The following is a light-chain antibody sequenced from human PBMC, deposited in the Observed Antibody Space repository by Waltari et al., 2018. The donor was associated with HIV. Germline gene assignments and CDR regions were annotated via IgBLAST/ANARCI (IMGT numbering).Light chain of an antibody. Sequence: QSALTQPTSASGSPGQSVTISCTGTSSDFGGYNYVSWYQQHPGKAPKLMIYEVSKRPSGVPDRFSGSKSGNTASLTVSGLQAEDEADYYCSSYAGSNNPWVFGGGTKLTVL. CDR1: SSDFGGYNY. V-gene: IGLV2-8*01. J-gene: IGLJ3*02. CDR2: EVS. CDR3: SSYAGSNNPWV.